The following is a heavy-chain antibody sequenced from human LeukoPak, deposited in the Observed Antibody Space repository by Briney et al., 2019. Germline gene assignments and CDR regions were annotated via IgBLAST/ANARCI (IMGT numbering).Heavy chain of an antibody. Sequence: PGGSLRLSCAASGFTFSSYPMSWVRQAPGKGLEWVSTISGSGGTTYYADSVKGRFTISRDNSKNTLYLQMSSLRAEDTAVYYCAKGFRANPSSGWYYFDYWGQGTLVTVSS. J-gene: IGHJ4*02. CDR2: ISGSGGTT. CDR3: AKGFRANPSSGWYYFDY. D-gene: IGHD6-19*01. V-gene: IGHV3-23*01. CDR1: GFTFSSYP.